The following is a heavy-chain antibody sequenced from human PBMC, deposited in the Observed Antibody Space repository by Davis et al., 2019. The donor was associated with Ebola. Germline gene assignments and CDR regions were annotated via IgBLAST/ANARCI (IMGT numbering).Heavy chain of an antibody. CDR3: ARRGYYYYYGMDV. V-gene: IGHV4-34*01. CDR2: INHSGST. Sequence: MPSETLSLTCAVYGGSFSGYYWSWIRQPPGKGLEWIGEINHSGSTNYNPSLKSRVTISVDTSKNQFSLKLSSVTAADTAVYYCARRGYYYYYGMDVWGQGTTVTVSS. J-gene: IGHJ6*02. CDR1: GGSFSGYY. D-gene: IGHD6-13*01.